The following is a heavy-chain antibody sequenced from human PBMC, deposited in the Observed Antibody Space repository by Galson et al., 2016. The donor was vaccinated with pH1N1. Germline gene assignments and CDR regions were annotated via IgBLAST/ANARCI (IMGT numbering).Heavy chain of an antibody. Sequence: IVGMANYAQKFQGRVTMTADISTTTAYMELSSLRSEDTAVYYCATCYSSSWYHQYFQHWGQGSLVTVSS. CDR3: ATCYSSSWYHQYFQH. J-gene: IGHJ1*01. D-gene: IGHD6-13*01. CDR2: IVGMA. V-gene: IGHV1-69*02.